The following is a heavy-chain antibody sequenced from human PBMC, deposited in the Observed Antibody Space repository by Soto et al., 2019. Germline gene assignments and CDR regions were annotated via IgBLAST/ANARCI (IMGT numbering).Heavy chain of an antibody. J-gene: IGHJ6*03. CDR1: GFTFSGSA. CDR2: IRSKANSYAT. V-gene: IGHV3-73*01. D-gene: IGHD6-6*01. CDR3: KLPEYYYYYLDV. Sequence: EVQLVESGGGLVQPGGSLKLSCAASGFTFSGSAMHWVRQASGKGLEWVGRIRSKANSYATAYAASVKGRFTISRDDSKNTAYLQMNSLKTEDTAVYYCKLPEYYYYYLDVWGKGPTVTV.